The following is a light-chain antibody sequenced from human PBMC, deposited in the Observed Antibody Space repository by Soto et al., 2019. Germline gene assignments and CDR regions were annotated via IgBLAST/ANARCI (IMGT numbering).Light chain of an antibody. CDR1: QDIRND. V-gene: IGKV1-6*01. CDR3: LQDYTRPYT. CDR2: AAS. Sequence: AIQMTQSPSSLSASVGDRVTITCRASQDIRNDLGWYQQRPGKPPKVLIYAASNLQSGVPPRFSGSGSGTDFALTITSLQPEEFATYYCLQDYTRPYTFGQGTKLEF. J-gene: IGKJ2*01.